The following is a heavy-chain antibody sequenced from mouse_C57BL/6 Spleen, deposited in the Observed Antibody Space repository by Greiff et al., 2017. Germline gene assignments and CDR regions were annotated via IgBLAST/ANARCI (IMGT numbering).Heavy chain of an antibody. V-gene: IGHV1-82*01. CDR2: IYPGDGDT. Sequence: VQLQQSGPELVKPGASVKISCKASGYAFSSSWLNWVKQRPGKGLEWIGRIYPGDGDTNYNGKFKGKATLTADKSSSTAYMQLSSLTSEDSAVYFCANYYYGSSPDWFAYWGQGTLVTVSA. CDR1: GYAFSSSW. J-gene: IGHJ3*01. CDR3: ANYYYGSSPDWFAY. D-gene: IGHD1-1*01.